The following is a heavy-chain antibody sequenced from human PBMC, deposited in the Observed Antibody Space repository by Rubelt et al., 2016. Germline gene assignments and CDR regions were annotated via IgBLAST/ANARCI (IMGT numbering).Heavy chain of an antibody. CDR3: ARGGGPLFDP. CDR2: IGNTNGNT. CDR1: GYTFSLFG. D-gene: IGHD3-16*01. V-gene: IGHV1-18*01. J-gene: IGHJ5*02. Sequence: QVQLVQSGAEVKMPGASVQVSCKASGYTFSLFGISWVRQAPGQGLEWMGWIGNTNGNTNYVQKFRGRVTVTTDTSTSTAYMELRGLTSDDTAVYYCARGGGPLFDPWGQGTLVTVSS.